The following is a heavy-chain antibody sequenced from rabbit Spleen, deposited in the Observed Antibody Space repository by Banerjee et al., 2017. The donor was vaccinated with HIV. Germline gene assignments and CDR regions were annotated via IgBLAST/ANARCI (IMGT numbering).Heavy chain of an antibody. CDR3: ARSLSTNSGVYAVAQLDL. CDR1: GVSFSISSY. V-gene: IGHV1S40*01. J-gene: IGHJ3*01. Sequence: QSLEESGGDVVKPGASLTLTCTASGVSFSISSYMCWVRQAPGKGLEWIACIDAGNSGFTYSATWAKGRFAISKTSSTTLTLQVTSLTAADTATYFCARSLSTNSGVYAVAQLDLWGPGTLVTVS. D-gene: IGHD6-1*01. CDR2: IDAGNSGFT.